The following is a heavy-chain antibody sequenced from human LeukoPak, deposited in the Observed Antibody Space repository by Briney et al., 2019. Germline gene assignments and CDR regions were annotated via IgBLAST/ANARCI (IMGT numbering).Heavy chain of an antibody. D-gene: IGHD3-10*01. V-gene: IGHV3-NL1*01. J-gene: IGHJ4*02. CDR2: IYSGGST. CDR3: ARDEQHGELSY. CDR1: GFTFSSYG. Sequence: PGGSLRLSCAASGFTFSSYGMHWVRQAPGKGLEWVSVIYSGGSTYYADSVKGRFTNSRDNSKNTLYLQMNSLRAEDTAVYYCARDEQHGELSYWGQGILVTVSS.